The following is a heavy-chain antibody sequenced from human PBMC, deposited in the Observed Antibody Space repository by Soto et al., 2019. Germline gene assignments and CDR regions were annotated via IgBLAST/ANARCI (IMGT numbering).Heavy chain of an antibody. D-gene: IGHD2-21*02. V-gene: IGHV2-5*02. CDR3: APIGCSGADCYARWYVGL. CDR2: IYWDDHK. Sequence: QITLKESGPTLVKPTQTLTLTCTFSGFSLTTGGVAVGWIRQPPGKALEWLELIYWDDHKRYSPSLKSRRSIHKDTSKIPVVLTMTNKDTVDTATYYCAPIGCSGADCYARWYVGLWGRGTLVTVSS. CDR1: GFSLTTGGVA. J-gene: IGHJ2*01.